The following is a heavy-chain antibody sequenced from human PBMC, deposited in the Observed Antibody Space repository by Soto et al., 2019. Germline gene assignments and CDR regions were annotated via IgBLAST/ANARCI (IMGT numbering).Heavy chain of an antibody. J-gene: IGHJ3*02. CDR1: GFTFSNYV. CDR3: ARRARTATTNWGSFDT. V-gene: IGHV3-23*01. Sequence: EVQLLESGGGLVQPGGSLRLSCAASGFTFSNYVINWVRQAPGKGLEWVSNISHSADKTFYADSMKGRFTDSRDNSRDKLFLQLNSLRADDAAVYYCARRARTATTNWGSFDTWGQGTMVTVSS. D-gene: IGHD1-7*01. CDR2: ISHSADKT.